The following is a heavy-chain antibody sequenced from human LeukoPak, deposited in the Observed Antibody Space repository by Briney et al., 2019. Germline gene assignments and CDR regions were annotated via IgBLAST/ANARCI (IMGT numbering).Heavy chain of an antibody. D-gene: IGHD3-22*01. CDR3: AVYFYDNSDYFDS. CDR1: GGSIGSYY. CDR2: IHYSGSN. V-gene: IGHV4-59*08. Sequence: ETLSLTCTVSGGSIGSYYCSWIRQSPGKGLERIGYIHYSGSNNYTPSLQSRVTISVDMSKNQFSLNLSSVTAADTAVYYCAVYFYDNSDYFDSWGQGTLVTVSS. J-gene: IGHJ4*02.